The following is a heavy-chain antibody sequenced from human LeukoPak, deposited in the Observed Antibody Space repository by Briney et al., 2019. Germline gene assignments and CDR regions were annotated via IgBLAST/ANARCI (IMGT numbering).Heavy chain of an antibody. CDR1: GFTFSSYG. J-gene: IGHJ4*02. D-gene: IGHD1-1*01. CDR3: AKDKGGITYVFDY. V-gene: IGHV3-33*06. Sequence: GGSLRLSCAASGFTFSSYGMHWVRQAPGKGLEWVAVILFDGSNKYYGDSVKGRFTISRDNSKNTLYLQMNSPRAEDTAVYYCAKDKGGITYVFDYWGQGTLVTVSS. CDR2: ILFDGSNK.